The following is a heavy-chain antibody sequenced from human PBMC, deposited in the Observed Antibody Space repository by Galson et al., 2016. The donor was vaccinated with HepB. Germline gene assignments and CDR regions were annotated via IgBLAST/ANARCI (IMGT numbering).Heavy chain of an antibody. CDR1: GFTFSRNW. J-gene: IGHJ4*02. D-gene: IGHD1-26*01. CDR2: IKRDGSDK. V-gene: IGHV3-7*01. CDR3: ARVVAVGGNPPFAFDY. Sequence: SLRLSCAASGFTFSRNWMSWVRQAPGKGLEWVANIKRDGSDKSYVDSVKGRFTIPRDNAKNTVYLQMNGLRGDDTAVYYCARVVAVGGNPPFAFDYWGQGTLVTASS.